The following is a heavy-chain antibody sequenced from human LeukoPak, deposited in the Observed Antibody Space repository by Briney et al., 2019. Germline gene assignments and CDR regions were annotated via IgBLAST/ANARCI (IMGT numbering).Heavy chain of an antibody. J-gene: IGHJ4*02. CDR1: GGTFSSYA. CDR2: IIPIFGTA. CDR3: ARVVRDSSGYVPHYFDY. D-gene: IGHD3-22*01. V-gene: IGHV1-69*05. Sequence: ASVKVSCKASGGTFSSYAISWVRQAPGQGLVWMGGIIPIFGTANYAQKFQGRVTITTYESTSTAYMELSSLRSEDTAVYYCARVVRDSSGYVPHYFDYWGQGTLVTVSS.